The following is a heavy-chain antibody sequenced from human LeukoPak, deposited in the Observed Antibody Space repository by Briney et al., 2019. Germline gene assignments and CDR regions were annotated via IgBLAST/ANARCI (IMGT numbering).Heavy chain of an antibody. CDR2: ISGRGDNT. J-gene: IGHJ4*02. V-gene: IGHV3-23*01. D-gene: IGHD5-24*01. CDR1: GFTFSSYA. Sequence: GGSLRLSCAASGFTFSSYAMSWVRQAPGKGLEWVSGISGRGDNTSYADSVKGRFTISRDNSKNTLYLQMNSLRAEGTAVYYCAKRPRWLQFHYWGQGTLVTVSS. CDR3: AKRPRWLQFHY.